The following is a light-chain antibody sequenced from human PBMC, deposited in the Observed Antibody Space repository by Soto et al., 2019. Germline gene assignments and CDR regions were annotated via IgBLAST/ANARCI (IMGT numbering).Light chain of an antibody. Sequence: MKQSPSTLSGSVGNRVTITCRASQTISSWLAWYQQKPGKAPKLLIYKASTLKSGVPSRFSGSGSGTEFTLTLSCLQPDDFATYYCQRYNSYSEALAQGTRVDI. CDR3: QRYNSYSEA. CDR1: QTISSW. CDR2: KAS. J-gene: IGKJ1*01. V-gene: IGKV1-5*03.